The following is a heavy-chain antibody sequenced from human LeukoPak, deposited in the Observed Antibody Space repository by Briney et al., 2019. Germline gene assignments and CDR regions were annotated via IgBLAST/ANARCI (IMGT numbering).Heavy chain of an antibody. CDR3: AGMRITTPTVRTLDY. D-gene: IGHD1-14*01. CDR1: GGSMRTYY. V-gene: IGHV4-59*01. CDR2: IYYTGST. Sequence: SETLSLTCTVSGGSMRTYYWTWIRQPPGKGLEGIGFIYYTGSTNYNPSLKRRVTISVDTSKNQFSLKLSSVTAADTAVYYCAGMRITTPTVRTLDYWGQGTLVTVSS. J-gene: IGHJ4*02.